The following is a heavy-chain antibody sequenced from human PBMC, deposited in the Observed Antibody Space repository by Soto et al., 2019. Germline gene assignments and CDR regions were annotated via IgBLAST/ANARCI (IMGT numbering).Heavy chain of an antibody. J-gene: IGHJ4*02. Sequence: GESLKISCKASGYSFTNHWIDWVRQLPGQGLQWMGVIYPHDSDTKYSPSFQGHVTLSVDKSSSTAYLQWSGLKAPDTAIYYCARRIYGANDYWGQGTLVTVSS. CDR2: IYPHDSDT. CDR1: GYSFTNHW. V-gene: IGHV5-51*01. CDR3: ARRIYGANDY. D-gene: IGHD4-17*01.